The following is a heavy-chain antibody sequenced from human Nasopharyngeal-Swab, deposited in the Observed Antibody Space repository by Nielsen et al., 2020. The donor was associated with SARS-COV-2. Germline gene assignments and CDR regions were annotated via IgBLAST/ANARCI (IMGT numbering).Heavy chain of an antibody. V-gene: IGHV4-4*02. CDR3: VRGDYGNSANWFDP. CDR1: GASITTYNW. D-gene: IGHD4-11*01. J-gene: IGHJ5*02. Sequence: SETLSLTCAVPGASITTYNWWSWARQAPGKGLEWIGEIHHGGTPYHNPSLTSRVTISIDNSRNQFSLRLTSVTAADTAVYYCVRGDYGNSANWFDPWGQGALVTVSS. CDR2: IHHGGTP.